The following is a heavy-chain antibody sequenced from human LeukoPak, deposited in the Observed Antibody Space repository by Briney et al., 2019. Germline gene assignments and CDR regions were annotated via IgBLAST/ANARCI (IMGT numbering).Heavy chain of an antibody. Sequence: SVKVSCKASGVTFSSYAISWVRQAPGQGLEWMGGIIPIFGTANYAQKFQGRVTITADESTSTAYMELSSLRSEDTAAYYCARPQTDTAMVTLDYWGQGTLVTVSS. CDR3: ARPQTDTAMVTLDY. V-gene: IGHV1-69*01. CDR2: IIPIFGTA. CDR1: GVTFSSYA. J-gene: IGHJ4*02. D-gene: IGHD5-18*01.